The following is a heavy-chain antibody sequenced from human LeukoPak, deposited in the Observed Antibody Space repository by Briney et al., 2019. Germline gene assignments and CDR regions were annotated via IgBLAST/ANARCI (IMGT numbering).Heavy chain of an antibody. CDR3: ARGRKYYDFWSRLDY. Sequence: ASVKVSCKASGYTFTSYGISWVRQAPGQGLEWMGWISAYNGNTNYAQKLQGRVTMTTDTSTGTAYMELRSLRSDDTAVYYCARGRKYYDFWSRLDYWGQGTLVTVSS. CDR1: GYTFTSYG. D-gene: IGHD3-3*01. J-gene: IGHJ4*02. CDR2: ISAYNGNT. V-gene: IGHV1-18*01.